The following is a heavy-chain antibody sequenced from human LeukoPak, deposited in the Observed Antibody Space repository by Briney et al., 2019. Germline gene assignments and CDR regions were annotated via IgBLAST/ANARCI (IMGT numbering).Heavy chain of an antibody. Sequence: PGGSRRLSCAASGFTFSSYWMSWVRQAPGKGLEWVANINQDGSGEYYVDSVKGRFTISRDNAKNSLSLQMNSLRVEDTAMYYCARKVGKYSGWYNYWGQGTLVTVSS. J-gene: IGHJ4*02. CDR3: ARKVGKYSGWYNY. V-gene: IGHV3-7*01. CDR2: INQDGSGE. CDR1: GFTFSSYW. D-gene: IGHD6-19*01.